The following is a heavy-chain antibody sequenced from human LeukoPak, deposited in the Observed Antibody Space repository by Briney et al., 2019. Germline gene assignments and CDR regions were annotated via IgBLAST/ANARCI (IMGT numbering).Heavy chain of an antibody. V-gene: IGHV3-20*04. D-gene: IGHD3-22*01. CDR1: GFTFDDYG. CDR3: ARESYSSGYYYDY. CDR2: INWNGGST. Sequence: RPGGSLRLSCAASGFTFDDYGMTWVRQAPGKGLEWVSGINWNGGSTGYRDSVKGRFTIARDNAKNSLYLQMNSLRAEDTAVYYCARESYSSGYYYDYWGQGTLVTVSS. J-gene: IGHJ4*02.